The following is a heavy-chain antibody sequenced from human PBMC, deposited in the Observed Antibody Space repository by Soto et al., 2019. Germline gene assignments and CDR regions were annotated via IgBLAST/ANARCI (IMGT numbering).Heavy chain of an antibody. CDR1: GFNFSSYW. D-gene: IGHD3-22*01. CDR3: ARDQTDSGGYSDS. V-gene: IGHV3-7*01. CDR2: TKRDASET. J-gene: IGHJ4*02. Sequence: GGSLRLSCEGTGFNFSSYWMHWVRQAPGKGLEWVANTKRDASETYYADSVKGRFTISRDNTKNTVYLQVSKLRAEDTAVYFCARDQTDSGGYSDSWGQGTLVTVSS.